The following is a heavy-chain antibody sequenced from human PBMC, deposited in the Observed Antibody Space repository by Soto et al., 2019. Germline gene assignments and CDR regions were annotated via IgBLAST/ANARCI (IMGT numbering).Heavy chain of an antibody. V-gene: IGHV3-7*01. D-gene: IGHD6-19*01. CDR1: GFTFSSYW. CDR2: IKTDGSEK. CDR3: ATDGPRIAVAGTYPDH. J-gene: IGHJ4*02. Sequence: PGGSLRLSCAASGFTFSSYWMSWARQAPGKGLEWVANIKTDGSEKYYVDSVRGRFTTSRDNSRNTLYLQMNGLRAEDTAVYYCATDGPRIAVAGTYPDHWGQGTLVTASS.